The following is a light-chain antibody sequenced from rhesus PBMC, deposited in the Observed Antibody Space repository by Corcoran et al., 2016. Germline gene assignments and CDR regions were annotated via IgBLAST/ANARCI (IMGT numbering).Light chain of an antibody. CDR3: QHGYGTPFT. CDR2: KAS. J-gene: IGKJ3*01. V-gene: IGKV1-74*01. Sequence: DIQMTQSPSSLSASVGDRVTITCRASENVNNYLNWYQQKTGKAPKPLFNKASTLQSGVPSRFSGSGSGTDYTFTSSSLQPEDVATYYCQHGYGTPFTFGPGTKLDIK. CDR1: ENVNNY.